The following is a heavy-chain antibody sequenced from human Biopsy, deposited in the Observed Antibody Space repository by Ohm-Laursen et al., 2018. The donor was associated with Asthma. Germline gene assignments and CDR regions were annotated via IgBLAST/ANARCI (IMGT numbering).Heavy chain of an antibody. CDR3: ARHWSGNGWHDLYTWFDP. V-gene: IGHV4-39*01. D-gene: IGHD1-1*01. J-gene: IGHJ5*02. Sequence: SDTLSLTCTVSGDSLRSTNYWAWVRQSPGNRLEWIGSVYHSGETFYSSSLRSRLTMSVDTSRNQFSLRLTSVTAADTGVYFCARHWSGNGWHDLYTWFDPWGLGTLVTVSS. CDR2: VYHSGET. CDR1: GDSLRSTNY.